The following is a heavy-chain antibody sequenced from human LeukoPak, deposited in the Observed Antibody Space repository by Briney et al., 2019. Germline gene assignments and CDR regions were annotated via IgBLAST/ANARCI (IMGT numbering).Heavy chain of an antibody. CDR2: IYHSGST. J-gene: IGHJ3*02. CDR3: AREGGSSWPGEAVDI. CDR1: GGSISSSNW. V-gene: IGHV4-4*02. D-gene: IGHD6-13*01. Sequence: SGTLSLTCAVSGGSISSSNWWSWVRQPPGKGLEWIGEIYHSGSTNYNPSLKSRVTISVDKSKNQFSLKLSSVTAADTAVYYCAREGGSSWPGEAVDIWGQGTMVTVSS.